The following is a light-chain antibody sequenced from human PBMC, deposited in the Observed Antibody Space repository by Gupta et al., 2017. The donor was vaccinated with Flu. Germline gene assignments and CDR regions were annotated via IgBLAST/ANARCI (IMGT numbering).Light chain of an antibody. CDR1: QSVSSY. V-gene: IGKV3-11*01. CDR2: DAS. J-gene: IGKJ1*01. Sequence: ELVLTQSPATLSLSPGERANLDCRASQSVSSYLAWDQQKPGQAPKLLIYDASRRATGIPARFSGSGSGTDFTLTISSLEPEDFAVYYCQQRSNCPWTFGQGTKVEIK. CDR3: QQRSNCPWT.